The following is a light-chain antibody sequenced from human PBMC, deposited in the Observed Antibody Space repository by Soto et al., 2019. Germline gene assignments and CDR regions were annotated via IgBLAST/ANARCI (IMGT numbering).Light chain of an antibody. V-gene: IGLV4-69*01. J-gene: IGLJ2*01. CDR2: VNSDGTH. CDR3: QTWGTGIQV. Sequence: QLVLTQSPSASASLGASVKLTCTLSSGHSNYAIAWHQQQPEKGPRYLMTVNSDGTHNRGDGIPDRFSGSSSGAERYLTISSLQSEDEADYYYQTWGTGIQVFGGGTKLTVL. CDR1: SGHSNYA.